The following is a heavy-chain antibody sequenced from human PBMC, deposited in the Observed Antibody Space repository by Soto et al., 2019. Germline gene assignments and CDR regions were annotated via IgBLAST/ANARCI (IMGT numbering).Heavy chain of an antibody. CDR2: ISGSGGST. V-gene: IGHV3-23*01. D-gene: IGHD2-2*01. CDR1: GFTFSSYA. Sequence: EVQLLESGGGLVQPGGSLRLSCAASGFTFSSYAMSWVRQAPGKGLEWVSAISGSGGSTYYADSVKGRFTISRDNSKNTLYLQMNSLRAEDTAVYYCAKGGLVPAAAHYYYYYGMDVWGQGTTVTVSS. CDR3: AKGGLVPAAAHYYYYYGMDV. J-gene: IGHJ6*02.